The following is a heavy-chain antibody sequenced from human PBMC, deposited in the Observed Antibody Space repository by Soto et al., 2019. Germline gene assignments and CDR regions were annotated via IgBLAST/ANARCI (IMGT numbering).Heavy chain of an antibody. CDR3: VRSGTARLLRHSWFDT. CDR1: GFTFNTYD. CDR2: ITTSSAYI. D-gene: IGHD2-21*01. J-gene: IGHJ5*02. V-gene: IGHV3-21*01. Sequence: EVQLVESGGGLVKPGGSLRLSCAASGFTFNTYDMNWVRQAPGKGLEWVSSITTSSAYIYYADSLKGRITISRDNGKNGLCQQMNCLRAEDTAVYYCVRSGTARLLRHSWFDTWGQGPLVTVCS.